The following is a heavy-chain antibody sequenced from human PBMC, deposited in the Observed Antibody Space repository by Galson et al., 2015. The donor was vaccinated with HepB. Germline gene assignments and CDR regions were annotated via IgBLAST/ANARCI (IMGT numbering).Heavy chain of an antibody. CDR1: GYIFTSNG. D-gene: IGHD6-13*01. V-gene: IGHV1-18*01. Sequence: SVKVSCKASGYIFTSNGIGWVRQAPGQGLEWMGWISGYNGDIDYAEKFQGRVTMTTDTSTSTAYMELRSLRYDDTAVYYCARDPRIAAAGQLYYSDFWGQGTLVTVSS. J-gene: IGHJ4*02. CDR3: ARDPRIAAAGQLYYSDF. CDR2: ISGYNGDI.